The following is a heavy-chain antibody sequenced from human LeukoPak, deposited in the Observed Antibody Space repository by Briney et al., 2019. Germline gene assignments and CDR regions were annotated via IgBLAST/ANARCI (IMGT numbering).Heavy chain of an antibody. D-gene: IGHD3-3*01. J-gene: IGHJ4*02. CDR2: ISWNSGSI. V-gene: IGHV3-9*01. CDR1: GFTFDDYA. Sequence: GGSLRLSCAASGFTFDDYAMHWVRQAPGKGLEWVSGISWNSGSIGYADSVKGRFTISRDSAKNSLYLQMNSLRAEDTAVYYCARGVPYDSWSGPHYSDYWGQGTLVTVSS. CDR3: ARGVPYDSWSGPHYSDY.